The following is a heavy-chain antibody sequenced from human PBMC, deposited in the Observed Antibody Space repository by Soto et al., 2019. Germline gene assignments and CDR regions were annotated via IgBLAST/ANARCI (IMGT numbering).Heavy chain of an antibody. V-gene: IGHV2-5*02. Sequence: QITLKESSPTLVKPTQTLTLTCTFSGFSLSTSEVGVGWIQQPPGKAVKWLALIYWDDDKRYSPSLKSRLTITKDTSKNQVVLTMTNMDPVDTATYYCAHSLIPNWGSRGAFDYWGQGTLVTVSS. CDR3: AHSLIPNWGSRGAFDY. CDR2: IYWDDDK. D-gene: IGHD7-27*01. J-gene: IGHJ4*02. CDR1: GFSLSTSEVG.